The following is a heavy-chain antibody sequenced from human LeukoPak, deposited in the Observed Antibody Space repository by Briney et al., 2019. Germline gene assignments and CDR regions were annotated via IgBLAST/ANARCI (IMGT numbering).Heavy chain of an antibody. Sequence: GGSLRLSCAASGFTFNNAWMTWVRQAPGKGLEWVGRIKSKTHGGTTDYAAPVKGRFTISRDDSKNTLYLQMNSLKTEDTAVYYCTTSFNPGVDYWGQGTLVTVSS. V-gene: IGHV3-15*01. CDR3: TTSFNPGVDY. CDR1: GFTFNNAW. CDR2: IKSKTHGGTT. J-gene: IGHJ4*02. D-gene: IGHD7-27*01.